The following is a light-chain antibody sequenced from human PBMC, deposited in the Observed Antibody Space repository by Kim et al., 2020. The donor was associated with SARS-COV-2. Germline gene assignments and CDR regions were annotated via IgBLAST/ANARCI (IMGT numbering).Light chain of an antibody. CDR2: EVS. CDR3: SSYAGKNDVV. Sequence: GQSVTISCTGTSSDVGTHNYVSWYQHHPGKAPKLMIFEVSERPSGVPDRFSGSTSGNTASLTVSGLQAEDEADYYCSSYAGKNDVVFGGGTQLTVL. CDR1: SSDVGTHNY. J-gene: IGLJ3*02. V-gene: IGLV2-8*01.